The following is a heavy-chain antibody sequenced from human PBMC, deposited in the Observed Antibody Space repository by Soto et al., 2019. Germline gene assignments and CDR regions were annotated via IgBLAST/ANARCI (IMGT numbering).Heavy chain of an antibody. V-gene: IGHV1-69*05. CDR2: IIPIFGST. J-gene: IGHJ5*02. Sequence: SVKVSCKASGGTFSSYAISWVRQAPGQGLEWMGGIIPIFGSTSYAQKFQGRVTMTRDTSTSTVYMELSSLRSEDTAVYYCARRSQAAALFDPWGQGTLVTVSS. CDR1: GGTFSSYA. CDR3: ARRSQAAALFDP. D-gene: IGHD6-13*01.